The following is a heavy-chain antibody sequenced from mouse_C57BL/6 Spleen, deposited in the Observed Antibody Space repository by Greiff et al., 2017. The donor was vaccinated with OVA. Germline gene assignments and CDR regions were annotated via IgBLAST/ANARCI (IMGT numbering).Heavy chain of an antibody. CDR3: AIVATDFDV. V-gene: IGHV1-7*01. CDR1: GYTFTSYW. CDR2: INPSSGYT. Sequence: VQLQQSGAELAKPGASVKLSCKASGYTFTSYWMHWVKQRPGQGLELIGYINPSSGYTKYNQKCKDKATLTADKYTSTAYMQQSSLTYEDSAVYYCAIVATDFDVWGTGTTVTVSS. J-gene: IGHJ1*03. D-gene: IGHD1-1*01.